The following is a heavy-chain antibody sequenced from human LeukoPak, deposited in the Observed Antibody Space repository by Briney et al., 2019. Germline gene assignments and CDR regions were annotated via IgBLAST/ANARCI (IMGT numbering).Heavy chain of an antibody. CDR3: ARHFPSAPYYYGMDV. Sequence: GESLKISCKGSGYSFTSYWIGWVRQMPGKGLEWMGIIYPGDSDTRYSPSFQGQVTISADKSISTAYLQWSSLKASDTAMYYCARHFPSAPYYYGMDVWGKGTTVTVSS. J-gene: IGHJ6*04. CDR1: GYSFTSYW. CDR2: IYPGDSDT. V-gene: IGHV5-51*01.